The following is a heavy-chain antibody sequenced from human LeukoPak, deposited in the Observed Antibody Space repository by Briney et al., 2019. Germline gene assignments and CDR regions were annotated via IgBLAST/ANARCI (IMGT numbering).Heavy chain of an antibody. Sequence: SGTLSLTCAVSGGSISSSNWWSWVRQPPGKGLEWIGEIYHSGSTNYNPSLRGRVTISVDKSKNQFSLKLSSVTAADTAVYYCASRYCSGGSCSRVVDYWGQGTLVTVSS. CDR3: ASRYCSGGSCSRVVDY. V-gene: IGHV4-4*02. J-gene: IGHJ4*02. CDR2: IYHSGST. D-gene: IGHD2-15*01. CDR1: GGSISSSNW.